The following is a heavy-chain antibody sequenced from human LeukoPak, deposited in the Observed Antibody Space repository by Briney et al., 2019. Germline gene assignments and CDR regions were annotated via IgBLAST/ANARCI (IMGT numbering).Heavy chain of an antibody. CDR1: GFTFSSYA. V-gene: IGHV3-23*01. CDR2: ISHSGATT. J-gene: IGHJ3*02. D-gene: IGHD4-23*01. Sequence: GGSLRLSCVASGFTFSSYAMSWVRQAPGKGLEWVSTISHSGATTYYADSVKGRFTISRDNAKNSLYLQMNSLRAEDTAVYYCARAGGNYDAFDIWGQGTMVTVSS. CDR3: ARAGGNYDAFDI.